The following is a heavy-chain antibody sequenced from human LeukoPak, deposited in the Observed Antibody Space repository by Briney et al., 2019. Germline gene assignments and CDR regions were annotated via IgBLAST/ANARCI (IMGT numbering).Heavy chain of an antibody. CDR2: ISGSGGST. J-gene: IGHJ4*02. V-gene: IGHV3-23*01. D-gene: IGHD3-3*01. CDR1: GFTFSSYG. Sequence: PGGSLRLSCAASGFTFSSYGMSWVRQAPGKGLEWVSAISGSGGSTYYADSVKGRFTISRDSSNNTLYPQMNSLRAEDTAVYYCASEIIFGSFDYWGQGTLVTVSS. CDR3: ASEIIFGSFDY.